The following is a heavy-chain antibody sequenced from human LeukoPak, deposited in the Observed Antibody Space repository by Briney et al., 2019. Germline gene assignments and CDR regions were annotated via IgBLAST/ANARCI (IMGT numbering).Heavy chain of an antibody. CDR1: GYTFTSYA. CDR3: ARQLSGD. D-gene: IGHD6-13*01. J-gene: IGHJ4*02. CDR2: INAGNGNT. Sequence: ASVKVSCKASGYTFTSYAMHWVRQAPGQRLEWMGWINAGNGNTKYSQKFQGRVTMTRDTSISTAYMELSRLRSDDTAVYYCARQLSGDWGQGTLVTVSS. V-gene: IGHV1-3*01.